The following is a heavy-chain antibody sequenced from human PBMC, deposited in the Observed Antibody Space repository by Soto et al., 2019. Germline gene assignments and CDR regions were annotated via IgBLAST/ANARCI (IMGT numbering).Heavy chain of an antibody. CDR3: GRWPTIIVGGNRDVFDI. J-gene: IGHJ3*02. D-gene: IGHD3-22*01. Sequence: SETLSLTCTVSGGSISSYYWSWIRQPPGKGLEWIGYIYCSGSTNYNPSLKSRVTISVDTSKNQFSLKLSSVTAADTAVYYCGRWPTIIVGGNRDVFDIGGQGTMVSVPS. CDR2: IYCSGST. V-gene: IGHV4-59*01. CDR1: GGSISSYY.